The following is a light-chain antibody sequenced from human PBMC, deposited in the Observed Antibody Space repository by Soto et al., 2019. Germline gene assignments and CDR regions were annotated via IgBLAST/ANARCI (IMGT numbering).Light chain of an antibody. V-gene: IGKV3-15*01. Sequence: EIVMTQSPAALSVSPGERATLSCRASQSVSDNLAWYQQKPGQAPRLLIFGTSTRATGIPARFSGSGSETEFTLTISSLQSEDFAVYYCQQYKNWPPWTFGQGTKVEIK. J-gene: IGKJ1*01. CDR2: GTS. CDR3: QQYKNWPPWT. CDR1: QSVSDN.